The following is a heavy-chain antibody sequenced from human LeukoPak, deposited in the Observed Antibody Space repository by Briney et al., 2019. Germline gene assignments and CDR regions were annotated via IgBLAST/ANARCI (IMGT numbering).Heavy chain of an antibody. CDR2: ISTSSNTI. CDR1: GFTFRDYY. V-gene: IGHV3-11*01. D-gene: IGHD4-11*01. CDR3: ARESWDSNYYYYYYMDV. Sequence: PGGSLRLSCAASGFTFRDYYMSWIRQAPGKGLGWVSYISTSSNTIYYADSVKGRFTISRDNAKNSLYLQMNSLRAEDTALYYCARESWDSNYYYYYYMDVWGKGTTVTVSS. J-gene: IGHJ6*03.